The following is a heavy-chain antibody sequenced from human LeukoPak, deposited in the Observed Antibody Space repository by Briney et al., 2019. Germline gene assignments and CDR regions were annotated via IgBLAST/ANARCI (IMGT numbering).Heavy chain of an antibody. Sequence: SVRVSCKASGYTFTSYGISWVRQAPGQGLEWMGGIIPIFGTANYAQKFQGRVTITTDESTSTAYMELSSLRSEDTAVYYCARLAMPKRFFDYWGQGTLVTVSS. CDR2: IIPIFGTA. D-gene: IGHD2-2*01. CDR3: ARLAMPKRFFDY. CDR1: GYTFTSYG. J-gene: IGHJ4*02. V-gene: IGHV1-69*05.